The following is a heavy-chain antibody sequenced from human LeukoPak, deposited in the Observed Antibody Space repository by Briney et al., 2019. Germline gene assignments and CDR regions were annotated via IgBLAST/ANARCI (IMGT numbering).Heavy chain of an antibody. J-gene: IGHJ3*02. V-gene: IGHV3-48*02. Sequence: PGGSLRLSCAASGFTVSSNYISWVRQAPGKGLEWVSYISSRSGTIYYADSVKGRFTISRDNAKNSLYLQMNSLRDEDTAVYHCARDPTGRWAFDIWGQGTMVTVSS. D-gene: IGHD3-10*01. CDR1: GFTVSSNY. CDR3: ARDPTGRWAFDI. CDR2: ISSRSGTI.